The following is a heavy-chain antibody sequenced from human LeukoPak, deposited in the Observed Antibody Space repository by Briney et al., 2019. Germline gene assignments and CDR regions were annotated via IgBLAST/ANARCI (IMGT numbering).Heavy chain of an antibody. CDR2: ISGGGTST. CDR1: ALTVTTYA. Sequence: PGRSLRPSRAAYALTVTTYAMSWVRQAPGNGLEWVSTISGGGTSTYYTDSVRGRFTTSKDNSKNTLSLQRSSLRAEDTAVYHCAKSRSDWTHFDYWGQGALVTVSS. CDR3: AKSRSDWTHFDY. D-gene: IGHD1-1*01. J-gene: IGHJ4*02. V-gene: IGHV3-23*01.